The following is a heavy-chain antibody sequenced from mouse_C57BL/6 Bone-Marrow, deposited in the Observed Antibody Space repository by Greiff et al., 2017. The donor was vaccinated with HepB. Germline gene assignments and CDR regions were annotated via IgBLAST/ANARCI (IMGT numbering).Heavy chain of an antibody. D-gene: IGHD4-1*01. J-gene: IGHJ2*01. CDR2: INPNNGGT. CDR1: GYTFTDYY. Sequence: EVQLQQSGPELVKPGASVKISCKASGYTFTDYYMNWVKQSHGKSLEWIGDINPNNGGTSYNQKFKGKATLTVDKSSSTAYMELRSLTSEDSSVYYCARRGTGNFDYWGQGTTLTVSS. CDR3: ARRGTGNFDY. V-gene: IGHV1-26*01.